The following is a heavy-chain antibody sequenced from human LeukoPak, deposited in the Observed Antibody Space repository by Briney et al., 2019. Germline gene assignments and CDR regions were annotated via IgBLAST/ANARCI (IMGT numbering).Heavy chain of an antibody. CDR3: ARDLQYCSSTSCYIGEYYYYYYGMDV. CDR2: IVVGSVNT. J-gene: IGHJ6*02. Sequence: ASVKVSCKAFGFTFATSAVQWVRQARGQRLEWIGWIVVGSVNTNYAQKFQERVTITRDMSTSTAYMELSSLRSEDTAVYYCARDLQYCSSTSCYIGEYYYYYYGMDVWGQGTTVTVSS. CDR1: GFTFATSA. D-gene: IGHD2-2*02. V-gene: IGHV1-58*01.